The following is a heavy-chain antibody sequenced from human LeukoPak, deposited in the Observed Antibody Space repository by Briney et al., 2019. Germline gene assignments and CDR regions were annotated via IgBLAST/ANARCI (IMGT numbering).Heavy chain of an antibody. CDR1: GFTFSTYG. J-gene: IGHJ6*02. D-gene: IGHD4-11*01. CDR2: ISYDESNK. CDR3: AKDGAVTTRYYYYNGMDV. V-gene: IGHV3-30*18. Sequence: GGSLRLSCVASGFTFSTYGMHWVRQAPGRGLEWVALISYDESNKLYADSVKGRFTISRDNSKNTLYLQMNSLRAEDTAVYYCAKDGAVTTRYYYYNGMDVWGQGTTVIVSS.